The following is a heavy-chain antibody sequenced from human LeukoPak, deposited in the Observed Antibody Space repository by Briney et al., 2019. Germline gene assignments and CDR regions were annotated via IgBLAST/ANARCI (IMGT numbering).Heavy chain of an antibody. Sequence: GGSLRLSCATSGFTFNTYWMTWVRQAPGKGLEWLINIKEDSSDQSSVDSAKGRFTISRDNANNLLYLQMNSLRPEDTGVYYCARDVPNGFFDYWGQGTLVTVSS. D-gene: IGHD2-8*01. V-gene: IGHV3-7*01. J-gene: IGHJ4*02. CDR2: IKEDSSDQ. CDR3: ARDVPNGFFDY. CDR1: GFTFNTYW.